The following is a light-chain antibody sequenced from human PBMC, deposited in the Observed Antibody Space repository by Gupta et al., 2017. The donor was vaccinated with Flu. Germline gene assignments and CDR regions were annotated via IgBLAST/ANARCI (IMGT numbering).Light chain of an antibody. V-gene: IGLV2-14*01. CDR3: SSHSSTSTLWV. Sequence: QSALTQPASVSGSPGQSITISCTGTGSDIGTYNYVSWYQQHPGKAPKLMIFEVSDRPSGVSNRFSGSKSGNTASMTISGLQADDEADYYCSSHSSTSTLWVFGGGTRLTVL. CDR1: GSDIGTYNY. J-gene: IGLJ3*02. CDR2: EVS.